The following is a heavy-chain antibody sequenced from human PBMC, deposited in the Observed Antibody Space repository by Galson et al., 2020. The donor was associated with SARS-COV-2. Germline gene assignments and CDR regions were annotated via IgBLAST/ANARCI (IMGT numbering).Heavy chain of an antibody. CDR2: IGTSGSTR. J-gene: IGHJ3*02. V-gene: IGHV3-48*03. D-gene: IGHD3-3*01. CDR3: ARTDLWSGSGGDAFDI. Sequence: GESLKISCVASGFTFSSYDMNWVRQAPGKGLEWMSFIGTSGSTRYYAGSVMGRFTISRDNAKNSLYLQMNSLRPEDTAVYYCARTDLWSGSGGDAFDIWGQGTMVTVSS. CDR1: GFTFSSYD.